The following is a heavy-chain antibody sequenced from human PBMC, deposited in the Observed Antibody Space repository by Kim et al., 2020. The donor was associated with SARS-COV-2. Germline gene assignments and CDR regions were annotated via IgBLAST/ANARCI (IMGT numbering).Heavy chain of an antibody. CDR3: ARSANLGLLTGYYIGYYYYGMDV. CDR1: GGTFSSYT. CDR2: IIPILGIA. V-gene: IGHV1-69*02. J-gene: IGHJ6*02. D-gene: IGHD3-9*01. Sequence: SVKVSCKASGGTFSSYTISWVRQAPGQGLEWMGRIIPILGIANYAQKFQGRVTITADKSTSTAYMELSSLRSEDTAVYYCARSANLGLLTGYYIGYYYYGMDVWGQGTTVTVSS.